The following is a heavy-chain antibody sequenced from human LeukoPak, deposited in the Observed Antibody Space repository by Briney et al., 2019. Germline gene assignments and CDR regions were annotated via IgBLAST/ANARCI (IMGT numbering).Heavy chain of an antibody. Sequence: GGSLRLSCAASGFTFSNYGMNWVRQAPGKGLEWVSSISTSSSYIYYADSVKGRFTISRDNARKSLYLQMNSLRAEDTAVYYCARATYGDFDYWGQGTLVTVSS. J-gene: IGHJ4*02. CDR1: GFTFSNYG. D-gene: IGHD4/OR15-4a*01. CDR3: ARATYGDFDY. V-gene: IGHV3-21*01. CDR2: ISTSSSYI.